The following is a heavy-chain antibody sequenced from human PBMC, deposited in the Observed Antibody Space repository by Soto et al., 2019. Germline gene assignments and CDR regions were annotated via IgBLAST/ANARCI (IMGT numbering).Heavy chain of an antibody. CDR3: ARPLPNYYDSSGYDAFDI. Sequence: QVQLVQSGAEVKKPGSSVKVSCKASGGTFSSYTISWVRQAPGQGIEWMGRIIPILGIANYAQKFQGRVTITADKSTSTAYMELSSLRSEDTAVYYCARPLPNYYDSSGYDAFDIWGQGTMVTVSS. CDR2: IIPILGIA. V-gene: IGHV1-69*02. D-gene: IGHD3-22*01. J-gene: IGHJ3*02. CDR1: GGTFSSYT.